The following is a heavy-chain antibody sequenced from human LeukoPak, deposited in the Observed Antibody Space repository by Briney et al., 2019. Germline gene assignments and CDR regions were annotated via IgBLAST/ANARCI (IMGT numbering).Heavy chain of an antibody. D-gene: IGHD3-16*01. V-gene: IGHV4-59*08. CDR2: IYSSGAT. J-gene: IGHJ2*01. CDR3: ARLKVGAYFDL. CDR1: DNSISSYY. Sequence: SETLSLTCTVSDNSISSYYWSWLRQPPGKGPEWIAYIYSSGATSYNPSLRSRVSISLDTSNNQFSLKLSSVTAADTAVYYCARLKVGAYFDLWGRGTLVTVSS.